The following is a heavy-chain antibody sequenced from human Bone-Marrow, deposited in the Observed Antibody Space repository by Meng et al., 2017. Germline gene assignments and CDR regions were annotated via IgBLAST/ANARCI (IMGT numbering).Heavy chain of an antibody. D-gene: IGHD2-15*01. CDR1: GYTFTRYG. Sequence: ASVKVSCKACGYTFTRYGISWVRQAPGQGLEWMGWISAYNGNTNYAQKLQGRVTMTTDTSTSTAYMELRSLRSDDTAVYYCARYHSVVVAATNWGQGTLVTVSS. J-gene: IGHJ4*02. V-gene: IGHV1-18*01. CDR3: ARYHSVVVAATN. CDR2: ISAYNGNT.